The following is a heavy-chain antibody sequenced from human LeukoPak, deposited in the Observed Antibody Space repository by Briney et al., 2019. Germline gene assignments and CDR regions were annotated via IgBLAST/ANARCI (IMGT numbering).Heavy chain of an antibody. CDR2: IWHDATNK. Sequence: GRSLRLSCAASGFTFSTYGIHWVRQAPGKGLEWVGVIWHDATNKYYVDSVEGRFTISRDNSKNMLYLQMNSLRVEDTAVYYCARESEAAGTVSRQTFDYWGQGTLVTVSS. CDR1: GFTFSTYG. CDR3: ARESEAAGTVSRQTFDY. V-gene: IGHV3-33*08. J-gene: IGHJ4*02. D-gene: IGHD6-13*01.